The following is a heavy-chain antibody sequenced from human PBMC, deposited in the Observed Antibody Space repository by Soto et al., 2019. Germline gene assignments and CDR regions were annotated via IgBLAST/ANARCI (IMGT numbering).Heavy chain of an antibody. Sequence: EVQLVQSGTEVKKPGDSLKISCKGSGYRFTKYWIGWVRQMPGKGLEWMGIRYPGASNIRYGPSFKAHIILSADNSISTAYLQWGSLKASDTAIYYCALTAGSSDPDRLDSWGQGTLVTVSS. J-gene: IGHJ4*02. V-gene: IGHV5-51*03. CDR3: ALTAGSSDPDRLDS. D-gene: IGHD2-21*02. CDR1: GYRFTKYW. CDR2: RYPGASNI.